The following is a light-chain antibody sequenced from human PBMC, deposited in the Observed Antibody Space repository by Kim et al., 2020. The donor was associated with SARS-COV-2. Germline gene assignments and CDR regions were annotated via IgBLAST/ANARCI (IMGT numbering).Light chain of an antibody. J-gene: IGKJ4*01. CDR1: QSVRNN. CDR2: AAS. CDR3: QQYNDWPLT. Sequence: EILVTQSPATVSVSPGERATLSCRASQSVRNNLAWYQQKPGQAPRLLIYAASTRATGIPARFSGSGSGTEFTLTISLQSEDFAVYYCQQYNDWPLTFGGGTKVDI. V-gene: IGKV3-15*01.